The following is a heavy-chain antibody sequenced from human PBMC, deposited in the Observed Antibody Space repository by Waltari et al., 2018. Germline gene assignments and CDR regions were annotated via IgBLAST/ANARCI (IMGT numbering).Heavy chain of an antibody. D-gene: IGHD2-15*01. J-gene: IGHJ6*03. CDR1: GYTPTGLS. CDR3: HLKGLHIVVVAAGTPSYYSFIDV. CDR2: IVPEDGKT. Sequence: QVQVVQSGSEVKKPGASVKLSCKVSGYTPTGLSTHWVRQVRAQGFEWVGRIVPEDGKTIYAQKFQDKVTVTEDTIIDTAYRVMRSLRSEVRASYYCHLKGLHIVVVAAGTPSYYSFIDVWGRWATVTV. V-gene: IGHV1-24*01.